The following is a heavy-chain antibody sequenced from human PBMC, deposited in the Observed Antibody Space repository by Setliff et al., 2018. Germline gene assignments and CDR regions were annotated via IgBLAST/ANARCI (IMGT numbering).Heavy chain of an antibody. CDR2: ISHSGST. CDR1: GGSFNVYF. Sequence: PSETLSLTCAVYGGSFNVYFWSWIRQPPGKGLEWIGEISHSGSTNYNPSLKSRVTMSVDKSKNQFSLNLNSVTAAYTAVYYFRLAHCNDTSCEEALDYWSQGTVVTVSS. J-gene: IGHJ4*02. CDR3: RLAHCNDTSCEEALDY. V-gene: IGHV4-34*01. D-gene: IGHD2-2*01.